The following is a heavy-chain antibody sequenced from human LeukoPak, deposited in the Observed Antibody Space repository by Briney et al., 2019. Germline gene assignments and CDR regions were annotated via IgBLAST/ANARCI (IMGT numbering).Heavy chain of an antibody. V-gene: IGHV4-34*01. J-gene: IGHJ4*02. D-gene: IGHD3-22*01. Sequence: SETLSLTCAVYGGSFSGYYWSWIRQPPGKGLEWIGEINHSGSTNYNPSLKSRVTISVDTSKNQFSLKLSSVTAADTAIYYCARHDKGFDYWGQGTLVTVSA. CDR2: INHSGST. CDR3: ARHDKGFDY. CDR1: GGSFSGYY.